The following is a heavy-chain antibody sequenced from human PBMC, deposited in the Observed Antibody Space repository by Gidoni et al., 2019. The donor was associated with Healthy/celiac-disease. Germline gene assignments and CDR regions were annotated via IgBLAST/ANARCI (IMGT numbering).Heavy chain of an antibody. CDR3: TTGGVVKDGRDTLGGFY. CDR2: IKSKTDGGTT. D-gene: IGHD3-10*02. Sequence: EVQLVESGGGLVKPGGSLRLSCAASGFTFSNAWMSWVRQAPGKGLEWVGRIKSKTDGGTTDYAAPVKGRFTISRDDSKNTLYLQMNSLKTEDTAVYYCTTGGVVKDGRDTLGGFYWGQGTLVTVSS. V-gene: IGHV3-15*01. J-gene: IGHJ4*02. CDR1: GFTFSNAW.